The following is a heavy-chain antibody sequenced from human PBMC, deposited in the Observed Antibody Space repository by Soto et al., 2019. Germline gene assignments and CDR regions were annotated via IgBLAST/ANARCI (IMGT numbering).Heavy chain of an antibody. CDR3: GKDPNGDYFGAFEF. CDR2: ITGSGDYT. Sequence: EVQMLESGGGLVQPGGSLRLSCAASGFTFSSYALTWVRQAPGKGLEWVSSITGSGDYTRYTDSVKGRFTITRDNAKNARFRQMKSLRADDTAIYYCGKDPNGDYFGAFEFWGQGTMVTVSS. CDR1: GFTFSSYA. V-gene: IGHV3-23*01. J-gene: IGHJ3*01. D-gene: IGHD4-17*01.